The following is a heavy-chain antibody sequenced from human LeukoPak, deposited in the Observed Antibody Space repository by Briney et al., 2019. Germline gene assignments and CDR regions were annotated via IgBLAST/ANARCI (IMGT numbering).Heavy chain of an antibody. CDR1: GGSISSYY. CDR3: ARDSSGHYYYYMDV. J-gene: IGHJ6*03. CDR2: IYTSGST. V-gene: IGHV4-4*07. Sequence: SETLSLTRTVSGGSISSYYWSWIRQPAGKGLEWIGRIYTSGSTNYNPSLKSRVTMSVDTSKNQFSLKLSSVTAADTAVYYCARDSSGHYYYYMDVWGKGTTVTVSS. D-gene: IGHD6-19*01.